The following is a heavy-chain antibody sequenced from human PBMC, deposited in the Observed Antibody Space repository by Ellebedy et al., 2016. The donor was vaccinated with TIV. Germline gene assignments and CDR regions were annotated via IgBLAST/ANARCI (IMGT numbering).Heavy chain of an antibody. D-gene: IGHD4-17*01. CDR1: GYTFASEW. J-gene: IGHJ4*02. CDR3: ARRVDGATFDF. V-gene: IGHV5-51*01. Sequence: GESLKISXKASGYTFASEWIGWVRQMPGRGLEWMGTVYPSDSDARYSPSFQGQVTISADESISTAYLQWSSLKASDTAMYYCARRVDGATFDFWGQGTLVTVSS. CDR2: VYPSDSDA.